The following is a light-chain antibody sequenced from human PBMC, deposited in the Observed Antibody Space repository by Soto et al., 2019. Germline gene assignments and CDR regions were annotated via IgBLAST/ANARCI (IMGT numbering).Light chain of an antibody. V-gene: IGLV2-23*01. CDR3: CSYAGSNTVV. CDR2: EGS. J-gene: IGLJ2*01. CDR1: SSDVGSYNL. Sequence: QSALTQSASVSGSPGQSITISCTGTSSDVGSYNLVSWYQQHPGKAPKLIIYEGSKRHSGVSNRFSGSKSGNTASLTISGLQAEDEADYHCCSYAGSNTVVFGGGTKLTVL.